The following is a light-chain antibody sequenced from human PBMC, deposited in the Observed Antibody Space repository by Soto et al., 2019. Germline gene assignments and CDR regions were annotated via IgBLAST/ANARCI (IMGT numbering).Light chain of an antibody. J-gene: IGKJ3*01. V-gene: IGKV1-27*01. CDR1: VGISNF. CDR3: QKFNSAPFT. Sequence: DLQMTQSPSSLSASVGDRVTITCRASVGISNFLAWYQQRPGKVPELLIYAASTLQSGVPSRFSGSGSGTDFTLTISSLQPEDVGTYYCQKFNSAPFTFGPGTKVDIK. CDR2: AAS.